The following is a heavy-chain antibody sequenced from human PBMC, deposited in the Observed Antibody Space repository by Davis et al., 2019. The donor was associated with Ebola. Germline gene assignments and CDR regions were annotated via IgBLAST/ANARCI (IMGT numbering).Heavy chain of an antibody. CDR1: GFTFSTYS. J-gene: IGHJ4*02. Sequence: GESLKISCTASGFTFSTYSMDWVRQAPGKGLEWVSYISGGSETIHYADSVKGRFTISRDNAKNSLYLQMNSLRDEDTAIYYYAREWFGETDWGQGTLVTVSS. D-gene: IGHD3-10*01. V-gene: IGHV3-48*02. CDR2: ISGGSETI. CDR3: AREWFGETD.